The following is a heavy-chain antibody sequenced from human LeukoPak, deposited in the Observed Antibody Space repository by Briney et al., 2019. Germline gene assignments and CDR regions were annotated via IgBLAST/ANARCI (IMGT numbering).Heavy chain of an antibody. J-gene: IGHJ5*02. D-gene: IGHD3-10*01. CDR2: IYHSGST. CDR3: ARERGRAWFDP. CDR1: GGSISSGGYS. V-gene: IGHV4-30-2*01. Sequence: SETLSLTCAVSGGSISSGGYSWSWIRQPPGKGLEWIGYIYHSGSTYYNPSLKSRVTISVDRSKNQFSLKLSSVTAADTAVYYCARERGRAWFDPWGQGTLVTVSS.